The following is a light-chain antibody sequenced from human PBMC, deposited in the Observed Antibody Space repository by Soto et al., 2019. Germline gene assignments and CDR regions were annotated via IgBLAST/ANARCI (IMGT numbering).Light chain of an antibody. CDR2: DVS. Sequence: QSALTQPASVSGSPGQSITISCTGTSSDVGGYNYVSWYQQHPGKAPKLMIYDVSKRPSGVSNRFSGSKSGNTASLTISGLQAEDEADYYFSAYTSSSPWVFGGGTKLTVL. CDR3: SAYTSSSPWV. CDR1: SSDVGGYNY. J-gene: IGLJ3*02. V-gene: IGLV2-14*01.